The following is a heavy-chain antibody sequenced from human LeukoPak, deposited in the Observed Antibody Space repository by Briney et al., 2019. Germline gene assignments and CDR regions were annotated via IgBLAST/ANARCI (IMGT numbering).Heavy chain of an antibody. V-gene: IGHV4-4*07. CDR2: ICSSGST. CDR3: GRKDGDY. CDR1: GASISAFH. Sequence: PSETLSLTCTVSGASISAFHWTCFRQPAGKGLEWIGLICSSGSTLFNPSLKSRVAMSVDLTKNQLSLKLTSVTAADTAMYYYGRKDGDYWGRGTLVTVS. J-gene: IGHJ4*02.